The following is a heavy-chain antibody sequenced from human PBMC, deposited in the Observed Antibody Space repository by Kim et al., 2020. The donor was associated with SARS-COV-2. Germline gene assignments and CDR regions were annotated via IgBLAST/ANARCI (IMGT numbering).Heavy chain of an antibody. Sequence: ASVKVSCKASGYSFSRYAIHWMRQAPGQRLEWMGWIDAGAGNTKYSQGFQGRVTITRDTSASTVYMEMSSLTSEDTAIYYCARGWSATGIDPWGQGTLVTVSS. V-gene: IGHV1-3*01. D-gene: IGHD2-15*01. CDR1: GYSFSRYA. J-gene: IGHJ5*02. CDR2: IDAGAGNT. CDR3: ARGWSATGIDP.